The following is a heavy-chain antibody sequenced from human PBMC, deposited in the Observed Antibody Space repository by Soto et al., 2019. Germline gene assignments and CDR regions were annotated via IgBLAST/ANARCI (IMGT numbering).Heavy chain of an antibody. J-gene: IGHJ6*02. CDR1: GGTFSSYA. CDR2: IIPIFGTA. Sequence: SVKVSCKASGGTFSSYAISWVRQAPGQGLEWIGGIIPIFGTANYAQKFQERVTITADMSTSTAYMELSSLRSEDTAVYYCAAPVAATVYYYYGMDVWGQGTTVTVSS. D-gene: IGHD2-15*01. CDR3: AAPVAATVYYYYGMDV. V-gene: IGHV1-69*06.